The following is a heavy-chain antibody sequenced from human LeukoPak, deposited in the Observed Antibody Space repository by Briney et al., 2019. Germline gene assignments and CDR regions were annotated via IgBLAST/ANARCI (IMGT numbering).Heavy chain of an antibody. CDR1: GFTFSSYA. CDR3: ARSNYYDTSGYYL. Sequence: GGSLRLSCAASGFTFSSYAMSWVRQAPGKGQEWVSAISFSGGSTYYADSVKGRFTISRDNAKNTLFLQMNSLRGEDTAVYYCARSNYYDTSGYYLWGQGTLVTVSS. CDR2: ISFSGGST. V-gene: IGHV3-23*01. D-gene: IGHD3-22*01. J-gene: IGHJ5*02.